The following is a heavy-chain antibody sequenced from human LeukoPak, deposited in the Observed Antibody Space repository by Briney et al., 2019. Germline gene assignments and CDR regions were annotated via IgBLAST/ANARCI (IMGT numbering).Heavy chain of an antibody. Sequence: SETLSLTCAVYGGSFSGYYWSWLRQPPGQGLEWIGEINHSGSTNYNPSLKSRVTISVDTSKNQFSLKLSSVTAADTAVYYCATTVTMGADWYFDLWGRGTPVTVSS. CDR1: GGSFSGYY. CDR3: ATTVTMGADWYFDL. CDR2: INHSGST. V-gene: IGHV4-34*01. D-gene: IGHD4-17*01. J-gene: IGHJ2*01.